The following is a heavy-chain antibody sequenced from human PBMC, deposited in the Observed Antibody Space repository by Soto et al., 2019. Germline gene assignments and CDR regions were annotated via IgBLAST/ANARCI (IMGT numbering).Heavy chain of an antibody. CDR2: INHSGST. Sequence: QVQLQQWGAGLLKPSETLSLTCAVYGGSFSGYYWTWIRQPPGTGLAWIGEINHSGSTNYNPSLKSLVTISVDTSKNQFSLKLTSVTDADTAVYYCARDKITGLCDYWGQGTLVTVSS. CDR1: GGSFSGYY. D-gene: IGHD2-8*02. V-gene: IGHV4-34*01. CDR3: ARDKITGLCDY. J-gene: IGHJ4*02.